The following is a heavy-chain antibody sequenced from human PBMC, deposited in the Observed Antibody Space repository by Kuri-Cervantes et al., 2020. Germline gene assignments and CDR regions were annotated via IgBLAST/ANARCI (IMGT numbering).Heavy chain of an antibody. CDR3: ARVVTPYSYYGIDV. J-gene: IGHJ6*02. V-gene: IGHV4-4*07. D-gene: IGHD5-18*01. Sequence: SETLSLTCTVSGGSISSYYWSWIRQPPGKGLEWIGHIYTSGSTNYNPSLKSRVTMSVDTSKNQFSLKLSSVTAADTAVYYCARVVTPYSYYGIDVWGQGTMVTVSS. CDR2: IYTSGST. CDR1: GGSISSYY.